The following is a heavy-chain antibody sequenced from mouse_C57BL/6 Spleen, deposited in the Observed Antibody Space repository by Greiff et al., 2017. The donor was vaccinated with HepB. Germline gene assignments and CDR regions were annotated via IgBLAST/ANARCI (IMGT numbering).Heavy chain of an antibody. V-gene: IGHV10-1*01. CDR1: GFSFNTYA. J-gene: IGHJ4*01. CDR2: IRSKSNNYAT. Sequence: VQLKESGGGLVQPKGSLKLSCAASGFSFNTYAMNWVRQAPGKGLEWVARIRSKSNNYATYYADSVKDRFTISRDDSESMLYLQMNNLKTEDTAMYYCVRRGVVATGAMDYWGQGTSVTVSS. D-gene: IGHD1-1*01. CDR3: VRRGVVATGAMDY.